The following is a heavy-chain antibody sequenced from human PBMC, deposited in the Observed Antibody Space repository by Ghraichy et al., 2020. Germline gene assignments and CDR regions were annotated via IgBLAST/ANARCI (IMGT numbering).Heavy chain of an antibody. CDR1: GFTLTNYW. Sequence: GGSLRLSCAASGFTLTNYWMHWVRQAPGKGLVWVSRIKSDGSTTSYADSVRGRFTISRDNAKNTLYLQMNSLRAEDTAVYYWAREYCRGGRCYFGTGGSHFDYWGQGTLVTVSS. CDR2: IKSDGSTT. D-gene: IGHD2-15*01. J-gene: IGHJ4*02. CDR3: AREYCRGGRCYFGTGGSHFDY. V-gene: IGHV3-74*01.